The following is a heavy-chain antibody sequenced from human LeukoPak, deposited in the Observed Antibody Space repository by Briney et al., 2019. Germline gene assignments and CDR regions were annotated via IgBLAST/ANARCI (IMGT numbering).Heavy chain of an antibody. J-gene: IGHJ4*02. CDR1: GFTFSSYA. CDR2: IWYDGSNK. CDR3: ARGQYSPDY. V-gene: IGHV3-33*08. D-gene: IGHD2-15*01. Sequence: GRSLRLSCAASGFTFSSYAMHWVRQAPGKGLEWVAVIWYDGSNKYYTDSVKGRFTISRDNSKNTLYLQMNSLRAEDTAVYYCARGQYSPDYWGQGTLVTVSS.